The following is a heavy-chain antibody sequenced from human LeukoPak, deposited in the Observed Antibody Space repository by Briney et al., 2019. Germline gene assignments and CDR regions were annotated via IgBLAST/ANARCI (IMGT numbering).Heavy chain of an antibody. Sequence: GGSLRLSCAASGVTFSSYAMNWVRRGPGKGLEWVSAINPGGTSRYYADSVKGRFTISTDNSKNTFYLQMNSLRAEDTALYYCAKAGGNSFFDSWGQGTLVTVS. D-gene: IGHD1-7*01. V-gene: IGHV3-23*01. CDR1: GVTFSSYA. J-gene: IGHJ4*02. CDR2: INPGGTSR. CDR3: AKAGGNSFFDS.